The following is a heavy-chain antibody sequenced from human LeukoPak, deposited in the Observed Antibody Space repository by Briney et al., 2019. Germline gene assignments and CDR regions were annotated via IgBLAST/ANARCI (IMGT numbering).Heavy chain of an antibody. J-gene: IGHJ6*03. CDR3: ARDNGVVHGVYYMDV. D-gene: IGHD3-3*01. V-gene: IGHV3-7*01. CDR2: IKQDGSEK. CDR1: GFTLSNYW. Sequence: GGSLRLSCAASGFTLSNYWMTRVRQAPGKGLEWVADIKQDGSEKLYVNSVRGRFTISRDNAKMSLFLQMNSLRAEDTAVYYCARDNGVVHGVYYMDVWGKGTTVTVS.